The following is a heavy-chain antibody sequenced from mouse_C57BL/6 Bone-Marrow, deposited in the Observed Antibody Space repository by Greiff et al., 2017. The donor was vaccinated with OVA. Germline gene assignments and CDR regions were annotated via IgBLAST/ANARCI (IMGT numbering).Heavy chain of an antibody. D-gene: IGHD2-1*01. J-gene: IGHJ4*01. V-gene: IGHV1-55*01. CDR2: IYPGSGST. Sequence: RPGQGLEWIGDIYPGSGSTNYNEKFKSKATLTVDTSSSTAYMQLSSLTSEDSAVYYCGGNQGWAMDYWGQGTSVTVSS. CDR3: GGNQGWAMDY.